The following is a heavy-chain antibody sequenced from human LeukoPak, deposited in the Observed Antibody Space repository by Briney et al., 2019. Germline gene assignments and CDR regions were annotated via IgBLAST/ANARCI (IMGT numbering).Heavy chain of an antibody. J-gene: IGHJ4*02. V-gene: IGHV3-53*01. Sequence: PGGSLRLSCAASGFTVSSNYMSWVRQAPGKGLEWVSVIYSGGSTFYADSVKGRFTISRDNSENTLYLQMNTLRAEDTAVYYCARSDGIATAGPFDYWGQGTLVTVS. CDR3: ARSDGIATAGPFDY. D-gene: IGHD6-13*01. CDR2: IYSGGST. CDR1: GFTVSSNY.